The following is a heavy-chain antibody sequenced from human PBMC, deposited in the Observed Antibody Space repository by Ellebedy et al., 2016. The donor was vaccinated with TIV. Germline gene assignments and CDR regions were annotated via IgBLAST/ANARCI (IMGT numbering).Heavy chain of an antibody. J-gene: IGHJ4*02. Sequence: GESLKISCEASGFAFSSYWMTWVRRAPGKGLDWVANINQDGSETYYVDSVKGRFTISRDNAKNSLDLQMSSLRAEDTAMYYCARSQGRAGIIRYWGQGSQVTVSS. D-gene: IGHD2/OR15-2a*01. V-gene: IGHV3-7*03. CDR2: INQDGSET. CDR3: ARSQGRAGIIRY. CDR1: GFAFSSYW.